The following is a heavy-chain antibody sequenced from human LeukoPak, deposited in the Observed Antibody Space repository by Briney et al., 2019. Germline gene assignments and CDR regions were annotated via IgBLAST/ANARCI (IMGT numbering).Heavy chain of an antibody. CDR2: IKQDGSEK. D-gene: IGHD4-17*01. Sequence: GGSLRLSCAASGFTFSSYSMNWVRQAPGKGLEWVANIKQDGSEKYYVDSVKGRFTISRDNAKNSLYLQMNSLRAEDTAVYYCAWDYGDYWGQGTLVTVSS. V-gene: IGHV3-7*01. J-gene: IGHJ4*02. CDR3: AWDYGDY. CDR1: GFTFSSYS.